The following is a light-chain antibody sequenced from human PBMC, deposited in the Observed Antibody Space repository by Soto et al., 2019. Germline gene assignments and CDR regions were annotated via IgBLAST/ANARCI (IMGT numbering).Light chain of an antibody. Sequence: DIVMTQSPLSLPVTPGEPASISCTSSQSLLQSTGANYLNWYVQKPGQSPQVLIIYASTRASGVPDRFSGSGSGTDFTLRISRVEAEDVWIYYCMQALQIPAFGQGTKVEIK. CDR3: MQALQIPA. J-gene: IGKJ1*01. CDR2: YAS. V-gene: IGKV2-28*01. CDR1: QSLLQSTGANY.